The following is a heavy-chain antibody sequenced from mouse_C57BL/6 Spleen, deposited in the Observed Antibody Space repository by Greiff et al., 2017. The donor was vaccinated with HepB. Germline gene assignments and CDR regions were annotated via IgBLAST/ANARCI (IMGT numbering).Heavy chain of an antibody. V-gene: IGHV1-69*01. CDR1: GYTFTSYW. CDR2: IAPSDSYT. CDR3: ARVGGYYADY. Sequence: VQLQQPGAELVMPGASVKLSCKASGYTFTSYWMHWVKPRPGQGLEWIGEIAPSDSYTNYNQKFKGKSTLTVDKSSSTAYMPLSSLTSEDSAVYYCARVGGYYADYWGQGTTLTVSS. J-gene: IGHJ2*01.